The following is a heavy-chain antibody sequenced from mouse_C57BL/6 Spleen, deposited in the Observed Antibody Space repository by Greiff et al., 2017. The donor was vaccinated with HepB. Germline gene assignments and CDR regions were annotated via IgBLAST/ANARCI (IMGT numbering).Heavy chain of an antibody. V-gene: IGHV2-9*01. J-gene: IGHJ3*01. CDR1: GFSFTSYG. Sequence: VQRVESGPGLVQPSQRLSITCTVSGFSFTSYGVDWVRQPPGKGLEWLGVIWGGGSTNYNSALMSRLSISKDNSKSQVFLKMNSLQTDDTAMYYCANLHVSFAYWGQGTLVTVSA. CDR2: IWGGGST. D-gene: IGHD1-2*01. CDR3: ANLHVSFAY.